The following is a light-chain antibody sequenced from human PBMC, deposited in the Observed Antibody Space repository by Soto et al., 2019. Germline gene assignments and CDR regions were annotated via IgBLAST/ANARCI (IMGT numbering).Light chain of an antibody. CDR1: QSVTSK. J-gene: IGKJ3*01. Sequence: EIVMTQSPVTLSVSPGERATLSCRASQSVTSKLAWYQQKPGQAPRLLIYDASARATGVPARFSGSGSGTEFTLTISNLQSEDFAVYYWQQYDNWPPFTFGPGTKVDIK. V-gene: IGKV3-15*01. CDR3: QQYDNWPPFT. CDR2: DAS.